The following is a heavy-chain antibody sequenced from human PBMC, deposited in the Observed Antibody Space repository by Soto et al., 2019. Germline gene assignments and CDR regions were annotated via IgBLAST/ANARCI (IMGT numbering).Heavy chain of an antibody. J-gene: IGHJ6*03. D-gene: IGHD3-10*01. Sequence: SETLSLTCTVSGGSISSYYWSWIRQPPGKGLEWIGYIYYSGSTNYNPSLKSRVTISVDTSKNQFSLKLSSVTAADTAVYYCARYSYGSVLNRDKYYMDVWGKGTTVTVSS. V-gene: IGHV4-59*08. CDR2: IYYSGST. CDR1: GGSISSYY. CDR3: ARYSYGSVLNRDKYYMDV.